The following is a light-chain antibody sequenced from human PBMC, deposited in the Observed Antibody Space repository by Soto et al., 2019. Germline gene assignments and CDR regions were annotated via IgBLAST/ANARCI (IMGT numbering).Light chain of an antibody. Sequence: DIQMTQSPSTLSASVGDGVTITCRASQSISSWLAWYQQKPGKAPKLLIYKASSLESGVPSRFSGSGSGTEFTLTISSLQPDDFATYYCQQYNSYMYTFGQGTKLEIK. CDR3: QQYNSYMYT. CDR1: QSISSW. J-gene: IGKJ2*01. CDR2: KAS. V-gene: IGKV1-5*03.